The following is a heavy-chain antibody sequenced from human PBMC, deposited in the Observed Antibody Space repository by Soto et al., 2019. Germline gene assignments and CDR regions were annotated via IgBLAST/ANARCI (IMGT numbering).Heavy chain of an antibody. CDR3: ARGEIELASFDY. CDR1: GGSFSGYY. CDR2: INHSGST. J-gene: IGHJ4*02. V-gene: IGHV4-34*01. D-gene: IGHD1-1*01. Sequence: SETLSLTCAVYGGSFSGYYWSWIRQPPGKGLEWIGEINHSGSTNYNPSLKSRVTISVDRSKNQFSLKLSSVTAADTAVYYCARGEIELASFDYRGQGTLVTVSS.